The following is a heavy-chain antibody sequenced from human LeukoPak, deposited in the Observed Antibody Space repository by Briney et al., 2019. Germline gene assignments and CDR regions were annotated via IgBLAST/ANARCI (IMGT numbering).Heavy chain of an antibody. Sequence: SETLSLTCAVSGGSISSGGYSWSWIRQPPGKGLEWIGYIYHSGSTHYNPSLKSRVTISVDRSKNQFSLKLSSVTAADTAVYYCARSDYYDSSGYSYWGQGTLVAVSS. D-gene: IGHD3-22*01. J-gene: IGHJ4*02. CDR3: ARSDYYDSSGYSY. V-gene: IGHV4-30-2*01. CDR1: GGSISSGGYS. CDR2: IYHSGST.